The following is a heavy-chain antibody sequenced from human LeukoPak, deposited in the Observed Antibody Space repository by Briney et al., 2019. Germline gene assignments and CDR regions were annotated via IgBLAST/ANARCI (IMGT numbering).Heavy chain of an antibody. CDR3: AKRVYYDTRNLFPLFDS. Sequence: GGSLRLSCAASGFTFSNYAMSWVRQAPGKGLELVSGISGDATNTFYADSVKGRFTISRDNSKNTLYLQMNSLRVEDTAIYYCAKRVYYDTRNLFPLFDSWGQGILVTVSS. CDR2: ISGDATNT. J-gene: IGHJ4*02. D-gene: IGHD3-22*01. V-gene: IGHV3-23*01. CDR1: GFTFSNYA.